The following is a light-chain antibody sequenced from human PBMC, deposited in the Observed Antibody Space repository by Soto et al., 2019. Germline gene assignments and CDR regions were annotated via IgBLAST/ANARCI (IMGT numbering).Light chain of an antibody. V-gene: IGKV3-15*01. J-gene: IGKJ2*02. CDR1: QSVSSN. Sequence: EIVMTQSPATLSVSPGERATLSCRASQSVSSNLAWYQQKPGQAPRLLIYGASTRANGIPAKFSGSGSGTEFTLTISSLQSEDFAVYYCPQYNNWLLCTFGQGTKLEIK. CDR3: PQYNNWLLCT. CDR2: GAS.